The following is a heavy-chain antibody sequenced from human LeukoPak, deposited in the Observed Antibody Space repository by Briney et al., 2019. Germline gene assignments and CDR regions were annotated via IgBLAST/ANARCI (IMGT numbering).Heavy chain of an antibody. V-gene: IGHV3-48*04. CDR1: GFTFSSYS. CDR2: ISSSSSTI. J-gene: IGHJ6*03. Sequence: PGGSLRLSCAASGFTFSSYSMNWVRQAPGKGLEWVSYISSSSSTIYYADSVKGRFTISRDNAKNSLYLQMNSLRAEDTAVYYCASGYQSPYYMDVWGKGTTVTVSS. CDR3: ASGYQSPYYMDV. D-gene: IGHD5-18*01.